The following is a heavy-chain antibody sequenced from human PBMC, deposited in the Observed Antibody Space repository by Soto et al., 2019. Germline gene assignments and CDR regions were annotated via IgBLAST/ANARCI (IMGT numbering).Heavy chain of an antibody. V-gene: IGHV1-3*01. CDR2: INAGTGIA. D-gene: IGHD6-25*01. Sequence: ASVKVSCKASGYSFTTYAMHWVRQAPGQRLEWMGWINAGTGIAKYSQKFQDRVSISRDTSANTAYMELSSLRSEDTAVYYCARCGSSDYSHEYDYWGQGTLVTVSS. CDR3: ARCGSSDYSHEYDY. CDR1: GYSFTTYA. J-gene: IGHJ4*02.